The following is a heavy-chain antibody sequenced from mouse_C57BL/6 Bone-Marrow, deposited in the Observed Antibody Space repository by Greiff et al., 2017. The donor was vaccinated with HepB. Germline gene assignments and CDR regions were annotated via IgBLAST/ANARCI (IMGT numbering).Heavy chain of an antibody. V-gene: IGHV5-9*01. Sequence: EVKLVESGGGLVKPGGSLKLSCAASGFTFSSYTMSWVRQTPEKRLEWVATISGGGGNTYYPDSVKGRFTISRDNAKNTLYLQMSSLRSEDTALYYCARDGYYPYYFDYWGQGTTLPVSS. CDR2: ISGGGGNT. J-gene: IGHJ2*01. CDR3: ARDGYYPYYFDY. D-gene: IGHD2-3*01. CDR1: GFTFSSYT.